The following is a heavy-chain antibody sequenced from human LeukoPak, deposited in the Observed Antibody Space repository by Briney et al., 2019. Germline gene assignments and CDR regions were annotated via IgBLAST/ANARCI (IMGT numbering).Heavy chain of an antibody. CDR3: ARGLGAYSSSWHYRYYYYGMDV. CDR1: GGSFSGYY. D-gene: IGHD6-13*01. J-gene: IGHJ6*02. V-gene: IGHV4-34*01. CDR2: INHSGST. Sequence: SETLSLTCAVYGGSFSGYYWSWIRQPPGKGLEWIGEINHSGSTNYNPSLKSRVTISVGTSKNQFSLKLSSVTAADTAVYYCARGLGAYSSSWHYRYYYYGMDVWGQGTTVTVSS.